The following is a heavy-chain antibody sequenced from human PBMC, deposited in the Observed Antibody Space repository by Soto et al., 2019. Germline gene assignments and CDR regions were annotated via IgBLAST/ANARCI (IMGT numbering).Heavy chain of an antibody. D-gene: IGHD1-1*01. J-gene: IGHJ4*02. CDR1: GYTFTSYA. V-gene: IGHV1-3*01. Sequence: GASVKVSCKASGYTFTSYAMHWVRQAPGQRLEWMGWINAGNGNTKYSQKFQGRVTITRDTSASTAYMELSSLRSEDTAVYYCARIIRQYGTARYFDFWGKGTLVTVSS. CDR2: INAGNGNT. CDR3: ARIIRQYGTARYFDF.